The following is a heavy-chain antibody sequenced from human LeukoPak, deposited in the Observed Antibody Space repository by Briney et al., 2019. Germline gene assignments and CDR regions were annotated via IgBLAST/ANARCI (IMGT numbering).Heavy chain of an antibody. J-gene: IGHJ4*02. CDR1: GFTFSSYA. D-gene: IGHD3-10*01. V-gene: IGHV3-23*01. CDR3: AKDVSLYYYGSGSYSN. CDR2: ISGSGGST. Sequence: GGSLRLSCAASGFTFSSYAMSWVRQAPGKGLEWVSAISGSGGSTYYADSVKGRFTISRDNSKNTLYLQMNSLRAEDTAVYYCAKDVSLYYYGSGSYSNWGQGTLVTVSS.